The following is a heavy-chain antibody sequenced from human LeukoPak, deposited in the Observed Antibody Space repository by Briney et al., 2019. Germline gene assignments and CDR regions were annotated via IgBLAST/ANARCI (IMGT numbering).Heavy chain of an antibody. J-gene: IGHJ4*02. V-gene: IGHV3-23*01. CDR2: TSDSGGAT. Sequence: PGGSLRLSCAAAGFTFSNYGMSWVRQAPGKGLEWVSATSDSGGATYYADSVKGRFTISRDNSKNTVYLQMSSLRAEDTAVYYCAKERGPTAITRSFGYWGQGTLVTVSS. CDR3: AKERGPTAITRSFGY. D-gene: IGHD4-23*01. CDR1: GFTFSNYG.